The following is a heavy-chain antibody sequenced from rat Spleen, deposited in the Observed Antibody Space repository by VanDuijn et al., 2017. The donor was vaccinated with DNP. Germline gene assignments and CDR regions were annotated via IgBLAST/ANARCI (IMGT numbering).Heavy chain of an antibody. CDR1: GYSITSDY. V-gene: IGHV3-1*01. J-gene: IGHJ2*01. CDR3: ARWGDYFDY. Sequence: EVQLQESGPGLVKPSQSLSLTCSVTGYSITSDYWGWIRKFPGNKMEWIGHISYSGTTSYHTSLKRQSSITRDTSKNQFFLQLNSVTTEDTATYYCARWGDYFDYWGQGVMVTVSS. CDR2: ISYSGTT.